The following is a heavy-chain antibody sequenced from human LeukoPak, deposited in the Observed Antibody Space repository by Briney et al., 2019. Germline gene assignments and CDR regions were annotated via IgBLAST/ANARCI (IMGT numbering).Heavy chain of an antibody. Sequence: PGGSLRLSCAPSGFSFSSHGMHWVRQAPRNGLEWVAAIWSDGSNQYYADSVQGRFTISRDNSKNTLYLQMNSLRVEDTAIYYCARDHPPYYYDSWGQGTLVTVSS. V-gene: IGHV3-33*01. J-gene: IGHJ4*02. CDR2: IWSDGSNQ. CDR1: GFSFSSHG. CDR3: ARDHPPYYYDS.